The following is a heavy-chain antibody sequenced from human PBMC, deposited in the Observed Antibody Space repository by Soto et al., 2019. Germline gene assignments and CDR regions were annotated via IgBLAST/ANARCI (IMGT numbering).Heavy chain of an antibody. J-gene: IGHJ4*02. CDR2: ISYDSSNK. Sequence: VQLLESGGGLIQPGGSLRLSCAASGFTFSYGIHWLRQAPGQGLEGVAYISYDSSNKFYGDSVKSRFTISRDNSKNTQFLQINSLRAEDTAVYYCAKLVIGYCSGNTCDDYWGQGTLVAVSS. D-gene: IGHD2-15*01. CDR3: AKLVIGYCSGNTCDDY. V-gene: IGHV3-30*18. CDR1: GFTFSYG.